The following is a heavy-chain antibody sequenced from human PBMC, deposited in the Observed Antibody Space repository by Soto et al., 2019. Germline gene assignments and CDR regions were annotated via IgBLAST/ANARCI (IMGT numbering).Heavy chain of an antibody. CDR2: ISSSSSTI. D-gene: IGHD2-2*01. Sequence: GALRLSCAASGFTFSSYSMNWVRQAPGKGLEWVSYISSSSSTIYYADSVKGRFTISRDNAKNSLYLQMNSLRDEDTAVYYCAGDIVVVPAAPYYYGMDVWGQGTTVTVSS. V-gene: IGHV3-48*02. J-gene: IGHJ6*02. CDR3: AGDIVVVPAAPYYYGMDV. CDR1: GFTFSSYS.